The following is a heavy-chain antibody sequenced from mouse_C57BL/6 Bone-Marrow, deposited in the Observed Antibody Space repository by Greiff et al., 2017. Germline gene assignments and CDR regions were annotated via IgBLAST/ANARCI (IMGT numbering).Heavy chain of an antibody. Sequence: VQLQQSGAELVRPGASVKLSCTASGFNIKDDYMHWVKQRPEQGLEWIGWIDPENGDTEYASKFQGKATITAATSSNTAYLQLSSLTSEDSAVYNSTTAITTVVDTGDAMDDWGQGTSVTVSS. CDR2: IDPENGDT. CDR1: GFNIKDDY. J-gene: IGHJ4*01. V-gene: IGHV14-4*01. CDR3: TTAITTVVDTGDAMDD. D-gene: IGHD1-1*01.